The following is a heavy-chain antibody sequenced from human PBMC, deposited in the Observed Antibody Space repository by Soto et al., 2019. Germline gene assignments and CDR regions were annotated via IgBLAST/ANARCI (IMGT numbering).Heavy chain of an antibody. CDR3: AKAKSYDFWSGYDQDY. J-gene: IGHJ4*02. V-gene: IGHV3-23*01. CDR1: GFTFSSYA. CDR2: ISGSGGST. Sequence: GGSLRLSCAASGFTFSSYAMSWVRQAPGKGLEWVSAISGSGGSTYYADSVKGRFTISRDNSKNTLYLQMNSLRAEDTAVYYCAKAKSYDFWSGYDQDYWGQGTLVTVSS. D-gene: IGHD3-3*01.